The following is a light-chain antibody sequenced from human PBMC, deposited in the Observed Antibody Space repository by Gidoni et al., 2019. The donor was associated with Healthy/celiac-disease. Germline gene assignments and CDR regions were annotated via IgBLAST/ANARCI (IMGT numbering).Light chain of an antibody. CDR3: QSYDISLSGVV. V-gene: IGLV1-40*01. CDR2: GNS. CDR1: SSNIGAGYD. Sequence: QSVLTQPPSGSGAPGQRVNISCPGSSSNIGAGYDVHWYQQLPVTAPKLLIYGNSNRPSGVPDRFSGSKSGTSASLAITGLHAEDEADYYCQSYDISLSGVVFGGWPKLPVL. J-gene: IGLJ2*01.